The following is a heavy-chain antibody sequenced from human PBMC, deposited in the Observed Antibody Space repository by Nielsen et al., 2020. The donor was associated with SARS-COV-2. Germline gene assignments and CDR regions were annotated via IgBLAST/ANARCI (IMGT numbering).Heavy chain of an antibody. V-gene: IGHV1-69*06. CDR3: AYSGSYDSSGYYLDY. J-gene: IGHJ4*02. CDR1: GGTFSSYA. Sequence: SVKVSCKASGGTFSSYAISWVRQAPGQGLEWMGGIIPIFGTANYAQKFQGRVTITADKSTSTAYMELSSLGSEDTAVYYCAYSGSYDSSGYYLDYWGQGTLVTVSS. CDR2: IIPIFGTA. D-gene: IGHD3-22*01.